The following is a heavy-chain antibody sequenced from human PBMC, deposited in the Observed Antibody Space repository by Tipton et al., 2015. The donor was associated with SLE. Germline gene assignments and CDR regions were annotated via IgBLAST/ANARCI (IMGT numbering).Heavy chain of an antibody. D-gene: IGHD4-11*01. Sequence: LRLSCTVFDGSLSGYYCAWLRQSPGKGLEWFGVISHDGGANHNPPLESRGTISLETAKNQFSLKLISVTAADTAVYYCAREFLNPVTTVHYYCDLWGRGTLVTVSS. CDR1: DGSLSGYY. CDR3: AREFLNPVTTVHYYCDL. J-gene: IGHJ2*01. CDR2: ISHDGGA. V-gene: IGHV4-34*01.